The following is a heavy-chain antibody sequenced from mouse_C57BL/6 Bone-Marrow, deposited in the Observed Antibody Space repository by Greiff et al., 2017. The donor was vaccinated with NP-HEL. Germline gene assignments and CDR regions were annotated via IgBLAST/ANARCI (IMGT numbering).Heavy chain of an antibody. J-gene: IGHJ2*01. V-gene: IGHV1-22*01. CDR1: GYTFTDYN. D-gene: IGHD2-2*01. Sequence: VQLQQSGPELVKPGASVKMSCKASGYTFTDYNMHWVKQSHGKSLEWIGYINPNNGGTSYNQKFKGKATLTVNKSSSTAYMERRSLTSEDSAVYYCARLGGYEGFDYWGQGTTLTVSS. CDR3: ARLGGYEGFDY. CDR2: INPNNGGT.